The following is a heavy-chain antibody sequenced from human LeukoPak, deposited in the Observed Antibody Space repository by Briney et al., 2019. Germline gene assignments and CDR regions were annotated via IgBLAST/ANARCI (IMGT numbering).Heavy chain of an antibody. Sequence: PGGSLRLSCAASGFTFSNYGMHWVRQAPGKGLEWVAFIRYDESTKFYADSVKGRFTISRDNSKTTLYLQMNSLRAEDTAVYYCAREGGETLDIVVVPVFDYWGQGTLVTVSS. D-gene: IGHD2-2*01. V-gene: IGHV3-30*02. CDR1: GFTFSNYG. CDR3: AREGGETLDIVVVPVFDY. CDR2: IRYDESTK. J-gene: IGHJ4*02.